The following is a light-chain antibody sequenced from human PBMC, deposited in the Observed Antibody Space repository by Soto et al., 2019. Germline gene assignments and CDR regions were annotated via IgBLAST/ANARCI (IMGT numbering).Light chain of an antibody. CDR3: QQYNSYS. CDR1: QSISSW. J-gene: IGKJ3*01. V-gene: IGKV1-5*01. Sequence: DIQMTQSPSILSASVGDRVTITCRASQSISSWLAWYQQKPGKAPKLLIYDASSLESGVPSRFSGSGSGTEFTLTISSLQPDDFATYYCQQYNSYSFGPGTKVDIK. CDR2: DAS.